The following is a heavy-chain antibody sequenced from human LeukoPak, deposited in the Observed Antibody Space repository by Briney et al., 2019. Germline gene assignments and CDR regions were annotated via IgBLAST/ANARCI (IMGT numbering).Heavy chain of an antibody. CDR1: GVSISSYY. D-gene: IGHD5-18*01. J-gene: IGHJ4*02. CDR3: AGEGYSYGSIDY. V-gene: IGHV4-59*08. CDR2: IFYSGST. Sequence: SETLSLTCSVSGVSISSYYWSWIRQPPGKGLEWIGYIFYSGSTNYNPSLNSRVTISVDTSKNQFSLKLSSVTAADTAVYYCAGEGYSYGSIDYWGQGTLVTVSS.